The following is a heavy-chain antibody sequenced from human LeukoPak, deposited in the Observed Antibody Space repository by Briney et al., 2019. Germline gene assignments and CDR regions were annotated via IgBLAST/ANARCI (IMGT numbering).Heavy chain of an antibody. J-gene: IGHJ4*02. CDR1: GFSFSTYG. CDR2: IRYDGSDK. Sequence: GGSLRLSCAASGFSFSTYGMRWVRQAPGKGLEWVAFIRYDGSDKYYVDSVRGRFTISRDNSKNTLYLQMSSLRAEDTAVYYCAKDGAFDYWGQGTLVTVSS. V-gene: IGHV3-30*02. CDR3: AKDGAFDY.